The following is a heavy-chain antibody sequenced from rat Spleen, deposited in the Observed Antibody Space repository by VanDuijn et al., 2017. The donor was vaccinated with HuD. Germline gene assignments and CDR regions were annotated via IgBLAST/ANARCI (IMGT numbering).Heavy chain of an antibody. CDR2: ISAGGDDT. CDR3: TRQRGDGCYHGGLDY. V-gene: IGHV5S13*01. CDR1: GFTFGNHA. J-gene: IGHJ2*01. D-gene: IGHD1-12*01. Sequence: EVQLVESGGGLVQPGRSLKLSCATSGFTFGNHAMAWVRQAPTKGLEWVASISAGGDDTYNRDSVKGRFTLSRDDAKNTQYLQMDSLRSEDTAIYYCTRQRGDGCYHGGLDYWGQGVMVTVSS.